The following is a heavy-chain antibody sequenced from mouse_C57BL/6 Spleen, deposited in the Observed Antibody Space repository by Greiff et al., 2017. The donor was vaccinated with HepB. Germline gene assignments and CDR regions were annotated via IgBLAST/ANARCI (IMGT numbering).Heavy chain of an antibody. CDR3: TPYYGNFPYYAMDY. CDR1: GFNIKDYY. D-gene: IGHD2-1*01. CDR2: IDPEDGDT. V-gene: IGHV14-1*01. J-gene: IGHJ4*01. Sequence: EVKLEESGAELVRPGASVKLSCTASGFNIKDYYMHWVKQRPEQGLEWIGRIDPEDGDTEYAPKFQGKATMTADTSSNTAYLQLSSLTSEDTAVYYCTPYYGNFPYYAMDYWGQGTSVTVSS.